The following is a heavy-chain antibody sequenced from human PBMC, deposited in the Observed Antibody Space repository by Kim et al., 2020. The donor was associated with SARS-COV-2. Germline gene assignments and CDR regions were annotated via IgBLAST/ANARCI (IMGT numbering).Heavy chain of an antibody. V-gene: IGHV3-7*03. CDR3: ARDGILSYTRSWDY. Sequence: GGSLRLSCGVYGFTFRSYWMSWVRQAPGKGLEWVANIKEDGSVKQYVDSVKGRFTISRDNARNSLYLQMSSLRADDTAVYYCARDGILSYTRSWDYWGPGSLVTVSS. CDR2: IKEDGSVK. CDR1: GFTFRSYW. J-gene: IGHJ4*02. D-gene: IGHD6-13*01.